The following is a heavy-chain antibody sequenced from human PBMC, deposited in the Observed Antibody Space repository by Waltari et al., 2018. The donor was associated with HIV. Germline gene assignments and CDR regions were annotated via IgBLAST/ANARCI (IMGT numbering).Heavy chain of an antibody. D-gene: IGHD6-19*01. Sequence: QQQLKESGPGLVKPSETLSLTCTVSGGSIRSRSYYWGWIRQPPGKGLEWIGSIYYSGSTYSNPSLKSRVTISVDTSKNQFSLKLSSVTAADTAVYYCARAIPHIAVAGPYYFDYWGQGTLVTVSS. CDR3: ARAIPHIAVAGPYYFDY. CDR2: IYYSGST. V-gene: IGHV4-39*07. CDR1: GGSIRSRSYY. J-gene: IGHJ4*02.